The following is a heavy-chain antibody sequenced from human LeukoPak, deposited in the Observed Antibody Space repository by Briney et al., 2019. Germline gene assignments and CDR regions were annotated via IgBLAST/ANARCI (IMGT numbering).Heavy chain of an antibody. V-gene: IGHV1-69*04. D-gene: IGHD5-18*01. CDR2: IIPILGIA. CDR1: GGTFSSYA. J-gene: IGHJ4*02. CDR3: ASQNTAVDTHLDY. Sequence: ASVKVSCKASGGTFSSYAISWVRQAPGQGLEWMGRIIPILGIANYAQKFQGRVTITADKSTSTAYMELSSLRSEDTAVYYCASQNTAVDTHLDYWGQGTLVTVSS.